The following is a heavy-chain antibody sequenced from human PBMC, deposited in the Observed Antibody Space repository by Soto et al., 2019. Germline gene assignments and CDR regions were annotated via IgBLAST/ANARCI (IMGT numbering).Heavy chain of an antibody. Sequence: QVQLVQSGAEVQKPGSSVKVSCKASGGTFSSYAISWVRQAPGQGLEWMGGIIPIFGTANYAQKFQGRVTITADESTSTAYMELSSLRSEDTAVYYCAREGYYDSSGYLLYYFDYWGQGTLVTVSS. CDR2: IIPIFGTA. CDR3: AREGYYDSSGYLLYYFDY. J-gene: IGHJ4*02. V-gene: IGHV1-69*01. CDR1: GGTFSSYA. D-gene: IGHD3-22*01.